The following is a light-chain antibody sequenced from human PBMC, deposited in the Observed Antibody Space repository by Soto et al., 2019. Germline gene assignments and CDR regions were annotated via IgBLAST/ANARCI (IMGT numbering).Light chain of an antibody. V-gene: IGKV3-20*01. J-gene: IGKJ3*01. Sequence: EIVLTQSPGTLSLSPGERATLSCRASQSVSSSYLAWYQQKPGQAPRPLIYGASSRATGIPDRFSGSGSGTDFTLTISRLEPEDFAVYYCQQYGSSPPLFTFGPETKVDIK. CDR2: GAS. CDR1: QSVSSSY. CDR3: QQYGSSPPLFT.